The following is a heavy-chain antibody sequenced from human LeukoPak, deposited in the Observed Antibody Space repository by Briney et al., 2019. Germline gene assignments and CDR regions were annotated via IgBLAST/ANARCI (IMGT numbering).Heavy chain of an antibody. CDR2: TYPGDSDT. J-gene: IGHJ4*02. CDR1: GYSYTDYW. Sequence: GESLKISCKGSGYSYTDYWIGWVRQMPGKGLEWMGITYPGDSDTRYSPSFQGQVTISADKSISTAYLQWSSLKASDTAMYYCARRYSIDSIDYWGQGTLIIVPS. D-gene: IGHD3-3*02. CDR3: ARRYSIDSIDY. V-gene: IGHV5-51*01.